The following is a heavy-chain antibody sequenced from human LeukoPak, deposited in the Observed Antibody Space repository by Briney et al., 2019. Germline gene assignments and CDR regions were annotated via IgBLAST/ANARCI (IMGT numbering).Heavy chain of an antibody. Sequence: PGGSLRLSCAASGFTFSSYAMSWVRRAPGKGLEWVSAISGSGGSTYYADSVKGRFTISRDNSKNTLYLQMNSLRAEDTSVYYCAKGMTPKHDAFDIWGQGTMVTVSS. CDR1: GFTFSSYA. CDR2: ISGSGGST. V-gene: IGHV3-23*01. CDR3: AKGMTPKHDAFDI. J-gene: IGHJ3*02.